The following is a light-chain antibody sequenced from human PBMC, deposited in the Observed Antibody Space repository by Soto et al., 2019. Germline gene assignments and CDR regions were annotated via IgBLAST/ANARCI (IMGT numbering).Light chain of an antibody. V-gene: IGKV3-20*01. J-gene: IGKJ1*01. CDR2: GAS. Sequence: EIVLTQPPATLYVSPGERATLSCRVSQSVSSSYLAWYQQKPGQAPRLLIFGASRRATGIPDRFSGSGSGANFTLTISSLQPEDSATYYCLQDFSYPRTFGQGTKVDIK. CDR1: QSVSSSY. CDR3: LQDFSYPRT.